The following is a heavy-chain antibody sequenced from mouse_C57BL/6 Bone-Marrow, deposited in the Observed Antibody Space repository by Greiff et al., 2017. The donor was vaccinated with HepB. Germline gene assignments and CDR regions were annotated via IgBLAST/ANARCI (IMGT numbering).Heavy chain of an antibody. V-gene: IGHV5-4*01. Sequence: EVHLVESGGGLVKPGGSLKLSCAASGFTFSSYAMSWVRQTPEKRLEWVATISDGGSYTYYPDNVKGRFTISRDNAKNNLYLQMSHLKSEDTAMYYCARGGMNPYDAMDYWGQGTSVTVSS. CDR1: GFTFSSYA. J-gene: IGHJ4*01. D-gene: IGHD2-10*02. CDR2: ISDGGSYT. CDR3: ARGGMNPYDAMDY.